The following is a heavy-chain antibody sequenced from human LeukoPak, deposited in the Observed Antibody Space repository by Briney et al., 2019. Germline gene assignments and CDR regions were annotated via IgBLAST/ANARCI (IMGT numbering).Heavy chain of an antibody. V-gene: IGHV4-39*01. D-gene: IGHD5-12*01. CDR3: ARHQEDSGYDWGFDY. J-gene: IGHJ4*02. CDR2: IYYSGST. CDR1: GGSISSSSYY. Sequence: SETLSLTCTVSGGSISSSSYYWGWIRQPPGKGLEWIGSIYYSGSTYYNPSLKSRVTISVDTSKNQFSLKLSSVTAADTAVYYCARHQEDSGYDWGFDYWGQGTLVTVSS.